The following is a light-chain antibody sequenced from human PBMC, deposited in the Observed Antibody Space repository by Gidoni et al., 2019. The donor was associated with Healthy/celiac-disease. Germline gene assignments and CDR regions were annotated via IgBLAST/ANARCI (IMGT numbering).Light chain of an antibody. CDR1: QSVSSS. Sequence: EIVFTQSPATLSLSPGERATPPCRASQSVSSSLAWYQQKPGQAPRLLIYGASNRATGTPARVSGSGSGTDFTFTISSREPEDFAVYYCQQRSNWPLTFGGGTKVESK. J-gene: IGKJ4*01. CDR3: QQRSNWPLT. V-gene: IGKV3-11*01. CDR2: GAS.